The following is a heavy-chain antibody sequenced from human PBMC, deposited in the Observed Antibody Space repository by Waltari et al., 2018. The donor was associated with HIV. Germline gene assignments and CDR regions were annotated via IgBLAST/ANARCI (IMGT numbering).Heavy chain of an antibody. Sequence: EVPLVESGVRLVQPGGSLRLPSAAFDFPFSDHDMDWVRQAPGKGLEWVARIRNRTNGYTTEDVASVRGRFIISRDDSKNSLYLQMNSLRTEDTAVYFCVGGVTGSVFDYWGQGTLVTVSS. CDR3: VGGVTGSVFDY. J-gene: IGHJ4*02. V-gene: IGHV3-72*01. CDR2: IRNRTNGYTT. D-gene: IGHD1-20*01. CDR1: DFPFSDHD.